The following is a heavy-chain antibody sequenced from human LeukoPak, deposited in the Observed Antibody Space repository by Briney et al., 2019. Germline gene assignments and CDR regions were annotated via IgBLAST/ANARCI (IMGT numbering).Heavy chain of an antibody. D-gene: IGHD2-8*02. V-gene: IGHV4-4*07. J-gene: IGHJ4*02. Sequence: TSETLSLTCTVSGGSISSYYWSWIRQPAGKGLEWIGHAYTSGSTKYNPSLMSRVAMSVDTSKNQFSLKLSSVTAADTAVYYCARTLLGRLFDYWGQGTLVTVSS. CDR1: GGSISSYY. CDR3: ARTLLGRLFDY. CDR2: AYTSGST.